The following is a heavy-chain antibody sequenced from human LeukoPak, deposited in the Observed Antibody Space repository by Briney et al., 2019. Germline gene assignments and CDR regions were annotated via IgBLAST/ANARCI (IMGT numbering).Heavy chain of an antibody. V-gene: IGHV1-69*06. CDR1: GCTFSSYA. D-gene: IGHD2-2*01. Sequence: ASVKVSCKASGCTFSSYAISWVRQAPGQGLEWIGGIIPIFVTANYAQKFQGRVTITADKSTSTAYMELSSLRSEDTAVYYCARSYMPTKIYWYFDLWGRGTLVTVSS. CDR2: IIPIFVTA. CDR3: ARSYMPTKIYWYFDL. J-gene: IGHJ2*01.